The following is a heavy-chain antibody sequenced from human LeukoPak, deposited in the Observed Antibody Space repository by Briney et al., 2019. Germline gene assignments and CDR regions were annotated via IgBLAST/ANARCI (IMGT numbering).Heavy chain of an antibody. Sequence: GASVKVSCKASGYTFTNFGISWVRQAPGQGLEWMGGIIPIFGTANYAQKFQGRVTITADKSTSTPYMELSSLRSEDTAVYYCASLYYYDNSGYYLGSRHFHHWGQGTLVTVSS. CDR3: ASLYYYDNSGYYLGSRHFHH. J-gene: IGHJ1*01. CDR1: GYTFTNFG. CDR2: IIPIFGTA. D-gene: IGHD3-22*01. V-gene: IGHV1-69*06.